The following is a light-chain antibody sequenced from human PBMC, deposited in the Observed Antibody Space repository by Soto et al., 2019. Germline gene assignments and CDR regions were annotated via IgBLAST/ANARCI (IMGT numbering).Light chain of an antibody. J-gene: IGLJ3*02. V-gene: IGLV2-14*01. CDR3: SSYSSSSTRV. CDR2: GVS. CDR1: SSDVGGYNY. Sequence: QSVLTQPASVSGSPGQSITISCTGTSSDVGGYNYVSWYQQHPGKVPKLMIYGVSNRPSGVSNRFSGSKSGNTASLTISGLQAEDAADYYCSSYSSSSTRVFGGGTKVTVL.